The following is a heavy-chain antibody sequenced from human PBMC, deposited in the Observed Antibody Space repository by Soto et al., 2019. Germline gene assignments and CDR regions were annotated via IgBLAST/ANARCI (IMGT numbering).Heavy chain of an antibody. V-gene: IGHV3-23*01. D-gene: IGHD2-8*01. J-gene: IGHJ3*01. CDR2: VSGRGADK. CDR3: AVTRTYANLDYHRDGFNF. CDR1: GFTFSSYT. Sequence: PGGSLRLSCAASGFTFSSYTMNWVRQAPGKGLEWVSGVSGRGADKFYADSVKGRFTISRDNSINLLFLQMNDLRAEDTAVYFCAVTRTYANLDYHRDGFNFWGQGTMVTVSS.